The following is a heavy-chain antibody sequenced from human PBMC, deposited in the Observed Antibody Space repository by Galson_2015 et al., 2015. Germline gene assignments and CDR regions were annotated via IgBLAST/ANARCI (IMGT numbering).Heavy chain of an antibody. Sequence: SLRLSCAASGFTFSSYAMSWVRQAPGKGLEWVSAISGSGGSTYYADSVKGRFTISRDNSKNTLYLRMNSLRAEDTAVYCCAKADSKYQLMGMDVWGQGTTVTVSS. J-gene: IGHJ6*02. D-gene: IGHD2-2*01. CDR2: ISGSGGST. CDR3: AKADSKYQLMGMDV. V-gene: IGHV3-23*01. CDR1: GFTFSSYA.